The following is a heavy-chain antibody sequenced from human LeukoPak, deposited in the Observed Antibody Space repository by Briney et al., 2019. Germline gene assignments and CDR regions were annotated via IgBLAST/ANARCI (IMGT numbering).Heavy chain of an antibody. Sequence: PSETLSLTCTVSGGSISSYYWSWIRQPPGKGLEWIGYIYYSGSTNYNPSLKSRVTISVDTSKNQFSLKLSSVTAADTAVYYCARFPRQWLIADAFDIWGQGTMVTVSS. D-gene: IGHD6-19*01. CDR3: ARFPRQWLIADAFDI. CDR2: IYYSGST. CDR1: GGSISSYY. J-gene: IGHJ3*02. V-gene: IGHV4-59*01.